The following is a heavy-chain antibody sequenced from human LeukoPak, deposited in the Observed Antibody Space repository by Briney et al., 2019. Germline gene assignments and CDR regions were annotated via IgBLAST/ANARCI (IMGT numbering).Heavy chain of an antibody. J-gene: IGHJ5*02. V-gene: IGHV1-24*01. D-gene: IGHD6-19*01. CDR1: GYTLTELS. CDR2: FDPEDGET. Sequence: ASVKVSCKVSGYTLTELSMHWVRQAPGKGLEWMGGFDPEDGETIYAQKFQGRVTMTEDTSTDTAYMELSSLRSEDTAVYYCATYQLAVAGTGFWFDPWGQGTLVTVSS. CDR3: ATYQLAVAGTGFWFDP.